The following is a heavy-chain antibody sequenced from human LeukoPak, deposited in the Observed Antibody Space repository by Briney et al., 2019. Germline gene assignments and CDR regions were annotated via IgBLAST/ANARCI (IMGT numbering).Heavy chain of an antibody. J-gene: IGHJ5*02. CDR1: GGSISSYY. CDR3: ARGLPAASFDP. CDR2: IYYSGST. V-gene: IGHV4-59*01. D-gene: IGHD2-2*01. Sequence: SETLSLTCTVSGGSISSYYWSWIRQPPGKGLEWIGYIYYSGSTNYNPSLKSRVTISVDTSKNQFSLKLSPGTAADTAVYYCARGLPAASFDPWGQGTLVTVSS.